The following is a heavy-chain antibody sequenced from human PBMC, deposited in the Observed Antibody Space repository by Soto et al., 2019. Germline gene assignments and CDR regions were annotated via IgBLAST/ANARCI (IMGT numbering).Heavy chain of an antibody. D-gene: IGHD2-2*01. CDR2: IYYSGST. Sequence: QLQLQESGPGLVKPSETLSLTCTVSGGSISSSSYYWGWIRQPPGKGLEWIGRIYYSGSTYYNPSLKSRVTISVDTSKNQFSLKLSSVTAADTAVYYCARAASCSSTSCAYWYFDLWGRGTLVTVSS. CDR3: ARAASCSSTSCAYWYFDL. V-gene: IGHV4-39*01. J-gene: IGHJ2*01. CDR1: GGSISSSSYY.